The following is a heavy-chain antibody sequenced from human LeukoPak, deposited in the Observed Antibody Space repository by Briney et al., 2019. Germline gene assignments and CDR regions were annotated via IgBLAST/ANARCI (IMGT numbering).Heavy chain of an antibody. J-gene: IGHJ2*01. CDR1: GYTFTSYY. CDR2: INPSGGST. Sequence: AXVKVSCKASGYTFTSYYMHWVRQAPGQGVEGMGIINPSGGSTNYAQKFKGRVTMNRETSTTTVYMELSSLRSEDTVVYYCASSTRDVGYWYFDLWGRGTLVTVSS. V-gene: IGHV1-46*01. D-gene: IGHD1-26*01. CDR3: ASSTRDVGYWYFDL.